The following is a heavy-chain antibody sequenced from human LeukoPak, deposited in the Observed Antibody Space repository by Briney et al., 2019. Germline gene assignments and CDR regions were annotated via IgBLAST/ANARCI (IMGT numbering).Heavy chain of an antibody. D-gene: IGHD4-17*01. Sequence: SVTVSCKASGYTFTSYGISWVRQAPGQGLEWMGGIIPIFGTANYAQKFQGRVTITADESTSTAYMELSSLRSEDTAVYYCASSPLYGDYVDYYFDYWSQGTLVTVSS. J-gene: IGHJ4*02. V-gene: IGHV1-69*13. CDR2: IIPIFGTA. CDR1: GYTFTSYG. CDR3: ASSPLYGDYVDYYFDY.